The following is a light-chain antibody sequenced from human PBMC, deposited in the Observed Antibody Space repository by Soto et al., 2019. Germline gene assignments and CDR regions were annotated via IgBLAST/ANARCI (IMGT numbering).Light chain of an antibody. CDR1: QSISTY. J-gene: IGKJ1*01. CDR2: ATS. CDR3: QQGFSTPRA. V-gene: IGKV1-39*01. Sequence: DIQMTQSPSSLSASVGDRVTITCRASQSISTYLHWYQQKPGTAPKLLIYATSNLQSGVPSRFSGSGSGTDFALTISSLQPEDFATYYCQQGFSTPRAFGQGTKGDIK.